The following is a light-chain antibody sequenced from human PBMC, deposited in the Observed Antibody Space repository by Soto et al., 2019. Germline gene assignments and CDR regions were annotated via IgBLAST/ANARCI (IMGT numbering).Light chain of an antibody. CDR2: GAS. J-gene: IGKJ1*01. V-gene: IGKV3-15*01. Sequence: EIVMTQSPATLSVSPGERATLSCRASQSVSSNLAWYQQKPGQAPRLLIYGASTRATGIPARFSGSGSGTEFTLNITRLEPEDSAAYYCLQHSGTSPKTFGQGTKVDTK. CDR1: QSVSSN. CDR3: LQHSGTSPKT.